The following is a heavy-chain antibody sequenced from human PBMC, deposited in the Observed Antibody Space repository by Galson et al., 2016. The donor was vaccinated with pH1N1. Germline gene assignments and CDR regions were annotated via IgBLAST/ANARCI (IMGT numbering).Heavy chain of an antibody. CDR2: MDPHTGNT. D-gene: IGHD2/OR15-2a*01. CDR3: ARGGCTTSTCYFYYQYYMDI. J-gene: IGHJ6*03. Sequence: SVKVSCKASGYTVTSYHIYWVRQATGQGLEWMGWMDPHTGNTAYAQNLQGRLTMTRDTSLGTAYMELRSLRSEDTAVYYCARGGCTTSTCYFYYQYYMDIWGKGTTVTVSS. V-gene: IGHV1-8*01. CDR1: GYTVTSYH.